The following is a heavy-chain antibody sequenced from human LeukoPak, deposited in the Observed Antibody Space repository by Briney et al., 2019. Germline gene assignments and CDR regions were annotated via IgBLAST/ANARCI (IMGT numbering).Heavy chain of an antibody. V-gene: IGHV1-2*06. CDR3: ASTAAGTPYYFDY. J-gene: IGHJ4*02. Sequence: ASVKVSCKASGYTFTSYYMHWVRQAPGQGLEWMGRINPNSGGTNYAQKFQGRVTMTRDTSISTAYMELSRLRSDDTAVYYCASTAAGTPYYFDYWGQGTLVTVSS. D-gene: IGHD6-13*01. CDR1: GYTFTSYY. CDR2: INPNSGGT.